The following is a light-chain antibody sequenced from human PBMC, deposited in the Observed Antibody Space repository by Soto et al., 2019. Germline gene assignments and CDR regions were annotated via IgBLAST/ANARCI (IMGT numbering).Light chain of an antibody. CDR2: GAS. V-gene: IGKV3-15*01. CDR1: QTVTAN. CDR3: QQYNNWPIT. J-gene: IGKJ5*01. Sequence: EIVMTPSPATLSVSPVERATLSCRASQTVTANLAWYQHKPGQSPRLLIYGASTRATGIPARFSGSGSGTEFTLTISSLQSEDFEVYYCQQYNNWPITFGQGTRLEIK.